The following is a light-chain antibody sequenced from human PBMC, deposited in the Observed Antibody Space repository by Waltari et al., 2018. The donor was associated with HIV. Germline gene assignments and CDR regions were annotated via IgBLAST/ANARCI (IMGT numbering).Light chain of an antibody. CDR2: DVT. CDR1: TSDLAGYDF. J-gene: IGLJ2*01. CDR3: SSYATNTTVI. V-gene: IGLV2-14*03. Sequence: QSALTQPASVSGSPGQSITISCTGTTSDLAGYDFAPWFQQHPGKAPHLLIYDVTSRPSGTSDRFSGSKSGATASLTISGLQAEDEADYYCSSYATNTTVIFGGGTKVTVL.